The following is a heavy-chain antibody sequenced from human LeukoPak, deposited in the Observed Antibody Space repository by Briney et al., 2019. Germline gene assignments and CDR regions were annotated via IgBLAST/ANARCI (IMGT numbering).Heavy chain of an antibody. CDR1: GGSSSGYY. Sequence: SETLSLTCAVYGGSSSGYYWSWIRQPPGNGLEWIGEINHSGSTNYNPSLKSRVTLSVDTSTNQFSLKLSSVTAADTAVYYCARVVGIAVAGDYSFDYWGQGTLVTVSS. V-gene: IGHV4-34*01. CDR2: INHSGST. J-gene: IGHJ4*02. CDR3: ARVVGIAVAGDYSFDY. D-gene: IGHD6-13*01.